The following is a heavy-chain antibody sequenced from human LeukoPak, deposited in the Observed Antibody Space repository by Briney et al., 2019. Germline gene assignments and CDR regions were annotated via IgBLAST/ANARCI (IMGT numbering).Heavy chain of an antibody. CDR1: GLTFSSYS. Sequence: GGSLRLSCAASGLTFSSYSMSWVRQAPGKGLEWVSSISSSSYIYYADSVKGRFTISRDNARNSLYLQMNSLRAEDTAVYYCARDTTMVRGVIPFDYWGQGTLVTVSS. CDR2: ISSSSYI. D-gene: IGHD3-10*01. V-gene: IGHV3-21*01. J-gene: IGHJ4*02. CDR3: ARDTTMVRGVIPFDY.